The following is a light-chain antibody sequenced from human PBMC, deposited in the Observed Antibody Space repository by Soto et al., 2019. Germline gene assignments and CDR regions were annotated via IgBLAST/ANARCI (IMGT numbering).Light chain of an antibody. V-gene: IGKV1-39*01. Sequence: DIQMTQSPSSLSATVGDRVTITCRASQSIKSYLNWYRQKPGKAPKLLIYAASSLQSGVPSRFSGSGSGTDFTLTISSLQPEDFATYYCQQSYSTPTFGGGTKVDIK. CDR2: AAS. CDR1: QSIKSY. J-gene: IGKJ4*01. CDR3: QQSYSTPT.